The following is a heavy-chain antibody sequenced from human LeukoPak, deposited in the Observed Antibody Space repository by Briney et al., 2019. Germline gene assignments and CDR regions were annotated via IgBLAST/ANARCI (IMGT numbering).Heavy chain of an antibody. Sequence: GGSLRLSCAASEFTFSSYAMSWVRQAPGKGLEWVSGIVNSGDSTYYADSVKGRFTISRDNSKNTLYLQMNSLRADDTAVYYCAKDGGVVPAAPSPEYFQHWGQGTLVTVSS. CDR1: EFTFSSYA. D-gene: IGHD2-2*01. CDR3: AKDGGVVPAAPSPEYFQH. V-gene: IGHV3-23*01. J-gene: IGHJ1*01. CDR2: IVNSGDST.